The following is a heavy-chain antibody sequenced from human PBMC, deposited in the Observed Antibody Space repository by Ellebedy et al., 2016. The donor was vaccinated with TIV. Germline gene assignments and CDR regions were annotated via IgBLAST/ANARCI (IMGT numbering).Heavy chain of an antibody. Sequence: GESLKISCVVSGFTFSNYWMSWVRQAPGKGLEWVANMKQDGSEKYYVDSVKGRFTISRDNAKNSVYLQMNSLRAEDTAVYYCASTPGVVALWGQGTLVTVSS. V-gene: IGHV3-7*03. D-gene: IGHD3-10*01. CDR1: GFTFSNYW. CDR2: MKQDGSEK. J-gene: IGHJ4*02. CDR3: ASTPGVVAL.